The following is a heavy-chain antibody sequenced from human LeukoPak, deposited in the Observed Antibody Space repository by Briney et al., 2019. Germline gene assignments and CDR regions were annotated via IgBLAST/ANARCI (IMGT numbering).Heavy chain of an antibody. CDR2: ISGGGHST. V-gene: IGHV3-23*01. Sequence: GGSLGLSCSASGFTFSRYAMHWVRQAPGKGLEWVSAISGGGHSTYYADSVKGRFTISRDNSKNTLYLQMNSLRAEDTAVYFCAKGLEPGAFDIWGQGTRVTVSS. D-gene: IGHD1-1*01. CDR1: GFTFSRYA. CDR3: AKGLEPGAFDI. J-gene: IGHJ3*02.